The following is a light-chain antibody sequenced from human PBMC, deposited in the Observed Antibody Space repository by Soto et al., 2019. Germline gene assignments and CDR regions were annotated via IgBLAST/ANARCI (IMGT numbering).Light chain of an antibody. V-gene: IGLV2-14*01. CDR1: TTDVGGYIY. CDR3: SSYTYRSRIV. Sequence: QSALTQPASVSGSPGQSITLSCTGTTTDVGGYIYVSWYQQHPGKAPKLLIYEVTNRPSGVSDRFSGSRAGNTASLTISGLQPEDEAAYYFSSYTYRSRIVFGGGNKVTV. J-gene: IGLJ2*01. CDR2: EVT.